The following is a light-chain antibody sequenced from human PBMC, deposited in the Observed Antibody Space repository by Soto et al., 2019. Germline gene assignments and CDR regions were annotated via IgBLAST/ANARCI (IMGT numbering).Light chain of an antibody. CDR1: HSVSSY. CDR3: QQYGSTPTWT. V-gene: IGKV3-20*01. CDR2: DAS. Sequence: NLLAPAPFPLAFSPVEIATLSCTASHSVSSYLAWYQQKPGQAPSLLIYDASNSATGIPARFSGSGSGTDFTLTISRLEPEDAAVYYCQQYGSTPTWTFGQGTKVDI. J-gene: IGKJ1*01.